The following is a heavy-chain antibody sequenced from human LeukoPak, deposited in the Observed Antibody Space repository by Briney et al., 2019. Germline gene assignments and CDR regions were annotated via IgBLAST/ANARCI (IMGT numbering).Heavy chain of an antibody. CDR2: ISGSGGST. V-gene: IGHV3-23*01. Sequence: GGSLRLSCAASGFTFSSYGMNWVRQAPGKGLEWVSTISGSGGSTYYADSVKGRFAISRDNSKTTLYLQMNSLRAEDSAVYYCAKDHNNRRSEVLRYFDYWGQGTLVTVST. CDR1: GFTFSSYG. J-gene: IGHJ4*02. D-gene: IGHD4-17*01. CDR3: AKDHNNRRSEVLRYFDY.